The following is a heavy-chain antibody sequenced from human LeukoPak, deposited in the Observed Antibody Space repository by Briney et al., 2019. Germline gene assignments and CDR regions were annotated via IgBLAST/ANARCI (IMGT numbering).Heavy chain of an antibody. Sequence: PSETLSLTCTVSGGSISSSSYYWGWIRQPPGKGLEWIGYIYYSGSTNYNPSLKSRVTISVDTSKNQFSLKLSSVTAADTAVYYCARASNGSDLDYWGQGTLVTVSS. J-gene: IGHJ4*02. CDR3: ARASNGSDLDY. CDR2: IYYSGST. D-gene: IGHD2-8*01. V-gene: IGHV4-61*05. CDR1: GGSISSSSYY.